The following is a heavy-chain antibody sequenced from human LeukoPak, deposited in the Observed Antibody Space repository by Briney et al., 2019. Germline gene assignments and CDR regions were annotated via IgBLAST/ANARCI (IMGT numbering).Heavy chain of an antibody. D-gene: IGHD6-6*01. CDR1: GFTFSGYD. J-gene: IGHJ5*02. Sequence: MPGGSLRLSCAASGFTFSGYDMNWVRQAPGKGLEWVSSISGSSSYIYYADSMRGRFTISRDNAKNSLYLQINSLRAEDTAVYYCARGSSNVAARNNWFDPWGQGTLVTVSS. CDR2: ISGSSSYI. CDR3: ARGSSNVAARNNWFDP. V-gene: IGHV3-21*01.